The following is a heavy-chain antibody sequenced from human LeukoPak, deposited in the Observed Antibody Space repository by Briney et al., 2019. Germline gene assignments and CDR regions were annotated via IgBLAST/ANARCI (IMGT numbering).Heavy chain of an antibody. CDR3: TRPEGVPYSFDY. CDR1: GYSFSSNW. D-gene: IGHD3-10*01. V-gene: IGHV5-51*01. CDR2: IYPGDSDI. Sequence: GESLKISCKGSGYSFSSNWIGWVRQVPGKGLEWMGIIYPGDSDIRYSPSFQGQVTISADKSISTAYLQWSSLKASDTAMHYCTRPEGVPYSFDYWGQGTLVTVSS. J-gene: IGHJ4*02.